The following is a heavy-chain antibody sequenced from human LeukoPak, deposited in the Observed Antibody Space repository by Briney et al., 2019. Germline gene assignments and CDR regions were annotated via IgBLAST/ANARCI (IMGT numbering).Heavy chain of an antibody. CDR2: IKQDGSDK. J-gene: IGHJ4*02. CDR3: TRNEV. D-gene: IGHD1-1*01. Sequence: GGSLRLSCAGSGFTFSGYWMSWVRQAPGKGLEWVANIKQDGSDKYYVDSVKGRLTISRDNAKNSLSLQMNSLRAEDTGVYYCTRNEVWGQGTLVTVSS. V-gene: IGHV3-7*01. CDR1: GFTFSGYW.